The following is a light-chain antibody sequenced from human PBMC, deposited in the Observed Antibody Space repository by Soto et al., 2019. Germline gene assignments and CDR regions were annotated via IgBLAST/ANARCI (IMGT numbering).Light chain of an antibody. V-gene: IGLV1-40*01. CDR3: QSDDSGRSEVV. CDR1: SSNIGAPYN. J-gene: IGLJ2*01. CDR2: ANN. Sequence: QSVLTQPPSVSGAPGQRVTISCTGSSSNIGAPYNVHWYQQLPGTVPKLLIYANNNRPSGVPDRFSGSRSGTSASLAITGLQAGDEADYYCQSDDSGRSEVVFGGGTKLTVL.